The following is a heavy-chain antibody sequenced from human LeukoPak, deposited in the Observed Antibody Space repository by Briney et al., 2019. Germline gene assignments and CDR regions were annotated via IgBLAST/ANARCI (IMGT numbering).Heavy chain of an antibody. CDR1: GFTFSTYW. D-gene: IGHD3-22*01. CDR2: IKSDGGT. J-gene: IGHJ1*01. Sequence: GGSLRLSCAASGFTFSTYWMPWVRQAPGKGLVWVSRIKSDGGTNYADSVKGRFTISRDNAKKTVSLQMNSLRPEDTGVYYCARAPSEIGGYYPEYFRHWGQGTLVTVSS. V-gene: IGHV3-74*01. CDR3: ARAPSEIGGYYPEYFRH.